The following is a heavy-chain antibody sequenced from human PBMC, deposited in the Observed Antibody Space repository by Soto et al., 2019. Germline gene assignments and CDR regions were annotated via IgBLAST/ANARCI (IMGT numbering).Heavy chain of an antibody. CDR2: IYTSGNT. V-gene: IGHV3-66*01. CDR1: TFTVSSNY. CDR3: ARGRATAISFVFDY. J-gene: IGHJ4*02. D-gene: IGHD5-18*01. Sequence: EVQVVESGGDLVQPGGSLRLSCAASTFTVSSNYMAWVRQAPGKGLEWVAVIYTSGNTDYADSVKGRFTISRDNSKNAVSLQMNSLRTEDTAVYYCARGRATAISFVFDYCGQGTLVTVSS.